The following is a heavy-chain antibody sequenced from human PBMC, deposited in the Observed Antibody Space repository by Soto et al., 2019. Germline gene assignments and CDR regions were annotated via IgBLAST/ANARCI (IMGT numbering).Heavy chain of an antibody. CDR1: GGSISSGGYY. Sequence: QVQLQESGPGLVKPSQTLSLTCTVSGGSISSGGYYWSWIRQHPGKGLEWIGYIYYSGSTYYNPSLKSRVTISVDTSKNQFSLKLSSVTAADTAVYCCARDGYSGSYSGWFDPWGQGTLVTVSS. CDR2: IYYSGST. CDR3: ARDGYSGSYSGWFDP. D-gene: IGHD1-26*01. J-gene: IGHJ5*02. V-gene: IGHV4-31*03.